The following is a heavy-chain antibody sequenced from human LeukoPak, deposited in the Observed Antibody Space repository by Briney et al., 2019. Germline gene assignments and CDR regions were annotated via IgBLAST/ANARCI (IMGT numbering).Heavy chain of an antibody. J-gene: IGHJ4*02. CDR2: INPSGGST. CDR1: GYTFTSYY. V-gene: IGHV1-46*01. CDR3: ATYSHAYSGYYSYYFDY. D-gene: IGHD3-22*01. Sequence: ASVKVSCKAPGYTFTSYYMHWVRQAPGQGLEWMGIINPSGGSTSYAQKFQGRVTMTEDTSTDTAYMELSSLRSEDTAVYYCATYSHAYSGYYSYYFDYWGQGTLVTVSS.